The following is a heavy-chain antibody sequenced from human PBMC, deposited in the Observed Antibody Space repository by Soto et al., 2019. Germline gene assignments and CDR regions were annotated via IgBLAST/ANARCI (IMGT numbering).Heavy chain of an antibody. Sequence: ETLSLTCTVSGGSISSYYWSWIRQPPGKGLEWIGYIYYSGSTNYNPSLKSRVTISVDTSKNQFSLKLSSVTAADTAVYYCAMRGGTWDWVDPWGQGTLVTVS. CDR3: AMRGGTWDWVDP. V-gene: IGHV4-59*01. CDR2: IYYSGST. D-gene: IGHD7-27*01. J-gene: IGHJ5*02. CDR1: GGSISSYY.